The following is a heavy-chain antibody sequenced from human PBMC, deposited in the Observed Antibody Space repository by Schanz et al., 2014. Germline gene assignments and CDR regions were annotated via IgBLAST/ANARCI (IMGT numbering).Heavy chain of an antibody. CDR1: GFSFSSYA. V-gene: IGHV3-23*01. CDR2: ISGSGAST. Sequence: EVQLLESGGGLVQPGGSLRLSCATSGFSFSSYAINWVRQAPGKGLEWVSGISGSGASTYYADSVKGRFTISRDNSNKTVDLQMNSLRAEDTALYYCAKGRFGELSAFDIWGQGTMVTVSS. J-gene: IGHJ3*02. CDR3: AKGRFGELSAFDI. D-gene: IGHD3-10*01.